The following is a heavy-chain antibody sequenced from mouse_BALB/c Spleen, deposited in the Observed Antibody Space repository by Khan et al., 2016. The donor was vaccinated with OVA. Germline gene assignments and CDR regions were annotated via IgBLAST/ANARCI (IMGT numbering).Heavy chain of an antibody. J-gene: IGHJ1*01. CDR3: ASGGYWYFDV. V-gene: IGHV9-3-1*01. Sequence: QVQLKQSGPELKKPGETVKISCKASGYTFTNYGMHWVKQAPGKGLKWMGWINTYTGEPTYADDFKGRFAFSLETSASTAYLQINNLKNEDTATYFCASGGYWYFDVWGAGTTVTVSS. CDR1: GYTFTNYG. CDR2: INTYTGEP. D-gene: IGHD1-1*02.